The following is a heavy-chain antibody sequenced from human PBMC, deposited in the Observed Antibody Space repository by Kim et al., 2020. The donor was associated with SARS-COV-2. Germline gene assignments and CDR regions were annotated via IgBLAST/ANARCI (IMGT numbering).Heavy chain of an antibody. Sequence: GGSLRLSCAASGFTFSSYSMNWVRQAPGKGLEWVSSISSSSSYIYYADSVKDRFTISRDTAKNSLYLQMNSLRAEDTAVYYCARETKDIVVVPAAMNGWGQGTLVTVSS. CDR3: ARETKDIVVVPAAMNG. CDR2: ISSSSSYI. D-gene: IGHD2-2*01. CDR1: GFTFSSYS. V-gene: IGHV3-21*01. J-gene: IGHJ4*02.